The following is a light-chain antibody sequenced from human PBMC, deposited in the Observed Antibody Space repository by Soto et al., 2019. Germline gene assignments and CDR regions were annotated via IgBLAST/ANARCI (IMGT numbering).Light chain of an antibody. J-gene: IGKJ5*01. CDR3: QVYGPSPPIT. CDR1: QGVSSSY. Sequence: VVLTQSPGTLSLSPGERATLSCRASQGVSSSYLAWYQQKPGQAPRLLIYGASSRATGIPDRFTGSGSGADFTLTISRLEPEDFAVYYCQVYGPSPPITFGQGTRLEIK. CDR2: GAS. V-gene: IGKV3-20*01.